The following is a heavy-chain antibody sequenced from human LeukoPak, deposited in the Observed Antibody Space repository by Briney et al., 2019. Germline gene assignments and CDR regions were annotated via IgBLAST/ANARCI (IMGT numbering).Heavy chain of an antibody. CDR1: GGAISSSAYY. V-gene: IGHV4-31*03. CDR3: ARDGDCSRDSCYFDY. J-gene: IGHJ4*02. D-gene: IGHD2-2*01. Sequence: PSHTLSLTSTVSGGAISSSAYYWSSIRQHRGKGLGWGVYIYYSGITYYNPSLKSRVTISLDTCKNQYSLNLSSVTAADPGVYYCARDGDCSRDSCYFDYWVEGSLVSVCS. CDR2: IYYSGIT.